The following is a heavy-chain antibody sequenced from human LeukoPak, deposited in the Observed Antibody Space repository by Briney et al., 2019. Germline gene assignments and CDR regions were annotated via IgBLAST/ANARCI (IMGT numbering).Heavy chain of an antibody. D-gene: IGHD2-15*01. J-gene: IGHJ4*02. V-gene: IGHV3-23*01. CDR1: GFTFSSYS. CDR2: ISGSDGST. CDR3: AKSLLGSSYSALAC. Sequence: PGGSLRLSCAASGFTFSSYSMNWVRQAPGKGLEWISAISGSDGSTYYADSVKGRFSISRDNSKNTLYLQMNSLRAEDTAVYHCAKSLLGSSYSALACWGQGTLVTVSS.